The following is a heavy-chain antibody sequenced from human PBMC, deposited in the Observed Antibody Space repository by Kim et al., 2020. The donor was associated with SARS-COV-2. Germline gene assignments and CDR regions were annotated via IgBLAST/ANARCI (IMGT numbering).Heavy chain of an antibody. V-gene: IGHV3-48*02. CDR2: ISSSSSTI. CDR3: ARVLTMVRGVMFFMDV. Sequence: GGSLRLSCAASGFTFSSYSMNWVRQAPGKGLEWVSYISSSSSTIYYADSVKGRFTISRDNAKNSLYLQMNSLRDEDTAVYYCARVLTMVRGVMFFMDVWGQGTTVTVSS. D-gene: IGHD3-10*01. J-gene: IGHJ6*02. CDR1: GFTFSSYS.